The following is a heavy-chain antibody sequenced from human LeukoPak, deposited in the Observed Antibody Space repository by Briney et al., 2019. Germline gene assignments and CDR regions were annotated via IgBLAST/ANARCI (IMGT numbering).Heavy chain of an antibody. J-gene: IGHJ3*02. CDR3: ATDPSDYETDAFDI. V-gene: IGHV3-23*01. Sequence: QPGGSLRLSCAASGFTSSSYGMSWVRQAPGKGLEWVSSIGSSGGSTYYADSVKGRFTISRDNAKKTLNLQMNSLTAEDTAVYYCATDPSDYETDAFDIWGQGTMVTVSS. CDR2: IGSSGGST. CDR1: GFTSSSYG. D-gene: IGHD5-12*01.